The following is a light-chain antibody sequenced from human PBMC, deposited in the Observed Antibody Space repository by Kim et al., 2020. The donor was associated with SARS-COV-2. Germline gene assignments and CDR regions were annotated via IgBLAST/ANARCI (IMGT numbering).Light chain of an antibody. J-gene: IGLJ2*01. Sequence: QSVTNSYTGTGSDVGGYNYVSWYQQHPGKAPKLMIYDVSKRPSGVPDRFSGSKSGNTASLTISGLQAEDEADYYCCSYAGSYTFVVFGGGTKLTVL. CDR3: CSYAGSYTFVV. CDR1: GSDVGGYNY. V-gene: IGLV2-11*01. CDR2: DVS.